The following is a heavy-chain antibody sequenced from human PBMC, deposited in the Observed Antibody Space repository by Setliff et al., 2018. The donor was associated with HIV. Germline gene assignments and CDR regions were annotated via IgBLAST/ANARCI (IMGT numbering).Heavy chain of an antibody. D-gene: IGHD6-19*01. Sequence: SVKVSCKASGGTFSSYAISWVRQAPGQGLEWMGGIIPILGIANYAQKFQGRVTITADESTSTAYMELSSLRSEDTAVYYCARDASTGWRTMGFDYWGQGTLVTVSS. CDR2: IIPILGIA. V-gene: IGHV1-69*10. CDR3: ARDASTGWRTMGFDY. CDR1: GGTFSSYA. J-gene: IGHJ4*02.